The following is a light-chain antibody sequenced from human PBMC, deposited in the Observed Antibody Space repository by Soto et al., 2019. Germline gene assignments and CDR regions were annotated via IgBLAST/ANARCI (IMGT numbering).Light chain of an antibody. Sequence: DIVMTQSPDSLAVSLGERAAINCKSSQSLLYSANNKNYLAWYQQKPGQSPKLLIYGASTRESGVPDRFSGSGSGTDFTLTISSLQAEDAAVYYCQQYYNTPQTFGQGTKV. CDR3: QQYYNTPQT. CDR1: QSLLYSANNKNY. V-gene: IGKV4-1*01. CDR2: GAS. J-gene: IGKJ1*01.